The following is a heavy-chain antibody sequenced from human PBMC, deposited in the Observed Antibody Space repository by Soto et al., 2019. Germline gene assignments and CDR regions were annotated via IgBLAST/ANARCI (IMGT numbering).Heavy chain of an antibody. Sequence: PGGSLRLSCAASGFTFSSYSMNWVRQAPGKGLEWVSSISSSSSYIYYADSVKGRFTISRDNAKNSLYLQMNSLRAEDTAVYYCARDPPYDSSGYPLDYWGQGTLVTVSS. D-gene: IGHD3-22*01. J-gene: IGHJ4*02. CDR3: ARDPPYDSSGYPLDY. CDR2: ISSSSSYI. CDR1: GFTFSSYS. V-gene: IGHV3-21*01.